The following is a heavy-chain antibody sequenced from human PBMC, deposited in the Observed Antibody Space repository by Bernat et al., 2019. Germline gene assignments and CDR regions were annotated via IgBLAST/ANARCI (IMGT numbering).Heavy chain of an antibody. CDR3: ASGGRSTSGGVDYFAF. CDR1: GYTFTDFY. D-gene: IGHD3-16*01. J-gene: IGHJ4*02. Sequence: QVQMVQSGAEVKKPGASVKVSCKASGYTFTDFYIHWVRQAPGQGLEWMGWINPNSGGTDYAQRYQGWVTMTRDTSITTAYMELSRLSSDDTAVYYCASGGRSTSGGVDYFAFWGQGTLVTVSS. CDR2: INPNSGGT. V-gene: IGHV1-2*04.